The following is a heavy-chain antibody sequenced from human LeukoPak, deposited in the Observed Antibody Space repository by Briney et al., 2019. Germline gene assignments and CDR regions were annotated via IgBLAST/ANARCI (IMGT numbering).Heavy chain of an antibody. J-gene: IGHJ4*02. CDR1: GGSISSGSYY. Sequence: SETLSLTCTVSGGSISSGSYYWSWIRQPAGKGLEWIGRIYTSGSTNYNPSLKSRVTMSVDTSKNQFSLKLSSVTAADTAVYYCARDRYYYGSGSYYPFDYWGQGTLVTVSS. D-gene: IGHD3-10*01. V-gene: IGHV4-61*02. CDR2: IYTSGST. CDR3: ARDRYYYGSGSYYPFDY.